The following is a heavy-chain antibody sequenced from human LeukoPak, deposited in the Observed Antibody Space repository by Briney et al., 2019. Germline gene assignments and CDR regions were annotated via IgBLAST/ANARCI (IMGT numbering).Heavy chain of an antibody. D-gene: IGHD2-2*01. CDR2: FDPEDGET. J-gene: IGHJ4*02. Sequence: GASVKVSCKVSGYTLTELSMHWVRQAPGKGLEWMGGFDPEDGETIYAQKFQGRVTMARDMSTSTVYMELSSLRSEDTAVYYCARESGHLSSNSVDYWGQGTLVTVSS. V-gene: IGHV1-24*01. CDR3: ARESGHLSSNSVDY. CDR1: GYTLTELS.